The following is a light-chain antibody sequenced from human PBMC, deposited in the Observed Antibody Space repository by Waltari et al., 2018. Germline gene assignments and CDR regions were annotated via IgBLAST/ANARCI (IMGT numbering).Light chain of an antibody. CDR2: DAS. Sequence: EIVLTQSPAPQSSAPGERAPLSCRTSQIVSSYLAWYQQKPGQAPRLPSYDASKRATDIPARFSGSGSGTDFILTISSLEPEDFAVYYCQQRSNWPPRVTFGPGTKVDIK. V-gene: IGKV3-11*01. CDR3: QQRSNWPPRVT. CDR1: QIVSSY. J-gene: IGKJ3*01.